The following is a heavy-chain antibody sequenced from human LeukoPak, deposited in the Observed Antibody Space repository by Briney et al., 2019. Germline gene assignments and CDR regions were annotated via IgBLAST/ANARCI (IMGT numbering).Heavy chain of an antibody. CDR1: GGSISSSDW. CDR3: ARDRRYYDSSAYIRGFDY. CDR2: IYHSGST. D-gene: IGHD3-22*01. V-gene: IGHV4-4*01. J-gene: IGHJ4*02. Sequence: SETLSLTCAVSGGSISSSDWWSWVRQPPGKGLEWIGEIYHSGSTNYNPSLKSRVTISVDKSKNQFSLNLSSVTAADTAVYCCARDRRYYDSSAYIRGFDYWGQGTLVTVSS.